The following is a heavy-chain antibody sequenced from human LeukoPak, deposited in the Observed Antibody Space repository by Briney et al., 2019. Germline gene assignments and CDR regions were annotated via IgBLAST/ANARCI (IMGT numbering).Heavy chain of an antibody. D-gene: IGHD3-22*01. CDR1: GFTFSSYT. J-gene: IGHJ4*02. Sequence: GGSLRLSCAASGFTFSSYTMNWVRQAPGKGLEWVSSIGSNISYIYYADSAKGRFTISRDNSKNTLYLQMNSLRAEDTAVYYCAKVDPHDSSGYYYPDYWGQGTLVTVSS. V-gene: IGHV3-21*04. CDR2: IGSNISYI. CDR3: AKVDPHDSSGYYYPDY.